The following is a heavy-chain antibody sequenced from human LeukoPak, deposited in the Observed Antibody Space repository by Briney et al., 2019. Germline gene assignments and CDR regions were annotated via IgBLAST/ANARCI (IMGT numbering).Heavy chain of an antibody. V-gene: IGHV3-15*01. D-gene: IGHD6-19*01. CDR2: IKTKTDGGTP. Sequence: GGSLRLSCVVSGFTLSSAWMSWVRQAPGKGLEWVGRIKTKTDGGTPDYAAPVEGRFTISRDDSRNTLYLQMNSLKTEDTAVYYCTTYRVGEQWMIPNYWGQGTLVTVSS. J-gene: IGHJ4*02. CDR3: TTYRVGEQWMIPNY. CDR1: GFTLSSAW.